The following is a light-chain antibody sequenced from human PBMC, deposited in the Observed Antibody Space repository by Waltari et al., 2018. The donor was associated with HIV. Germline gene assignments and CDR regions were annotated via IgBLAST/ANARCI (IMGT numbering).Light chain of an antibody. V-gene: IGLV1-40*01. CDR3: QSYDSSLSGFVV. J-gene: IGLJ2*01. CDR2: GNT. Sequence: QSVLTQPPSVSGAPGQRVTIPCTGSSSTIGAGYDVHWYQQLPGTAPKVLIYGNTNRPSGVPDRFSGSKSGTSASLAITGLQAEDEADYYCQSYDSSLSGFVVFGGGTKVTVL. CDR1: SSTIGAGYD.